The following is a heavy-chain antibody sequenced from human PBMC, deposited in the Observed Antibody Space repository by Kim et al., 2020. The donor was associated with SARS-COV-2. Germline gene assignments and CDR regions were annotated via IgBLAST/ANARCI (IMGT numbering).Heavy chain of an antibody. CDR2: ISGSGGST. CDR3: ATRALQTAAGIIDY. Sequence: GESLKISCASSGITFSSHAMSWVRQAPGKGLEWVSAISGSGGSTYYVDSVKGRFTVSRDNSKNRLYLQMNSLRAEDTAVYYCATRALQTAAGIIDYWGQGTLVTVSS. D-gene: IGHD6-13*01. CDR1: GITFSSHA. V-gene: IGHV3-23*01. J-gene: IGHJ4*02.